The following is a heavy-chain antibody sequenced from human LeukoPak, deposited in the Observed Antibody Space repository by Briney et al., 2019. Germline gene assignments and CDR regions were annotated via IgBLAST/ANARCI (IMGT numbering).Heavy chain of an antibody. V-gene: IGHV4-59*01. Sequence: SETLSLTRTVSGGSISSYYWSWIRQPPGKGLEWIGYIYYSGSTNYNPSLKSRVTISVDTSKNQFSLKLSSVTAADTAVYYCARGGVECGGDCPPLFDYWGQGTLVTVSS. CDR3: ARGGVECGGDCPPLFDY. CDR2: IYYSGST. CDR1: GGSISSYY. J-gene: IGHJ4*02. D-gene: IGHD2-21*02.